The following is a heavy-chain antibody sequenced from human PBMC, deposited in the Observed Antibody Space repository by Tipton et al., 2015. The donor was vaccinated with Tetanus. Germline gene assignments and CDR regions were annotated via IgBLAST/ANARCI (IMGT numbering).Heavy chain of an antibody. CDR3: ARHGHPSAVVARDASDI. V-gene: IGHV3-48*02. CDR2: ISSSGTTM. J-gene: IGHJ3*02. Sequence: SLRLSCAASGFNFKTLGINWVRQAPGKGLEWISYISSSGTTMYYADSVKGRFTISRDNAKNSLFLQMNSLRDEDTAVYYCARHGHPSAVVARDASDIWGHGTMVNVSS. D-gene: IGHD2-15*01. CDR1: GFNFKTLG.